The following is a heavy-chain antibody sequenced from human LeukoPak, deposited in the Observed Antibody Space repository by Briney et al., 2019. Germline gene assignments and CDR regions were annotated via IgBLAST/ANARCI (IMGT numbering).Heavy chain of an antibody. J-gene: IGHJ3*02. CDR2: ISSSSSTI. Sequence: GGSLRLSCAASGFTFSSYEMNWVRQAPGKGLEWVSYISSSSSTIYYADSVKGRFTISRDNAKNSLYLQMNSLRAEDTAVYYCARERDAFDIWGQGTMVTVSS. CDR1: GFTFSSYE. V-gene: IGHV3-48*01. CDR3: ARERDAFDI.